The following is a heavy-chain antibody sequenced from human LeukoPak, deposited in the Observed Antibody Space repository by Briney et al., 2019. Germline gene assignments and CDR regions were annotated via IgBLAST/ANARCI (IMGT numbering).Heavy chain of an antibody. CDR3: ATDLGPQVLWDLFDY. D-gene: IGHD2/OR15-2a*01. V-gene: IGHV3-30*03. CDR2: IPYDGDDI. CDR1: GYTFSDYG. J-gene: IGHJ4*02. Sequence: GGSLRLSCAVSGYTFSDYGMHWVRQAPGKGLEWVAVIPYDGDDIYYTDSVKGRFTISRDNSKNTLFLQMNSLRAEDAAVYYCATDLGPQVLWDLFDYWGQGTLVTVSS.